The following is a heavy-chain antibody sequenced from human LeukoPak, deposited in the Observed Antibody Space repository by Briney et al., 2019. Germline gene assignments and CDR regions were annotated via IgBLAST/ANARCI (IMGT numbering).Heavy chain of an antibody. CDR1: GDSVSSNSAA. J-gene: IGHJ3*02. D-gene: IGHD3-9*01. CDR2: TYYRSKWYN. Sequence: SQTLSLTCAISGDSVSSNSAAWNWIRQSPSRGLEWLGRTYYRSKWYNDYAVSVKSRITINPDTSKNQFSLQLNSVTPEDTAVYYCARGGGGLRYFDWLLGDPDAFDIWGQGTMVTVSS. V-gene: IGHV6-1*01. CDR3: ARGGGGLRYFDWLLGDPDAFDI.